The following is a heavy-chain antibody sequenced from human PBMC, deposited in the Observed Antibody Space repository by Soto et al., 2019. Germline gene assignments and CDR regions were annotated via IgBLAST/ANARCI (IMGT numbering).Heavy chain of an antibody. J-gene: IGHJ5*02. CDR2: ISYTGDT. CDR3: ARIVLGATVDL. CDR1: GDSVSSDRYF. Sequence: SETLSLTCTVSGDSVSSDRYFWTWNRQPPGKGLEWIAYISYTGDTNYNPSLKSRVTISVDTSRNQFSLTLTSVTAADTAVYFCARIVLGATVDLWGQGSLVTVSS. D-gene: IGHD1-26*01. V-gene: IGHV4-61*01.